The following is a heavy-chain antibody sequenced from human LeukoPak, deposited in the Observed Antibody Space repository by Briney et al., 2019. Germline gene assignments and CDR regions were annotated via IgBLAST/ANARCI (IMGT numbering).Heavy chain of an antibody. CDR1: GFTFSSYA. Sequence: PGGSLRLSCAASGFTFSSYAMHWVRQAPGKGLEWVAVISYDGSNKYYADSVKGRFTISRDNAKNSLYLQMNSLRAEDTAVYYCARDSIIRDFLSSHYYDSSGYIDYWGQGTLVTVSS. V-gene: IGHV3-30-3*01. CDR2: ISYDGSNK. CDR3: ARDSIIRDFLSSHYYDSSGYIDY. J-gene: IGHJ4*02. D-gene: IGHD3-22*01.